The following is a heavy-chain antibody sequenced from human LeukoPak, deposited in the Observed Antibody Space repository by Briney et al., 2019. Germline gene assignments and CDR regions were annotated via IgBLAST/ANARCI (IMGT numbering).Heavy chain of an antibody. CDR2: ISYDGSNK. CDR3: ARHLKDIVVVVAATWDV. CDR1: GFTFSSYA. D-gene: IGHD2-15*01. V-gene: IGHV3-30*04. Sequence: GSLRLSCAASGFTFSSYAMHWVRQAPGKGLEWVAVISYDGSNKYYADSVKGRYTISRDNSKNTLYLQMNSLRAEDTAVYYCARHLKDIVVVVAATWDVWGKGTTVTVSS. J-gene: IGHJ6*04.